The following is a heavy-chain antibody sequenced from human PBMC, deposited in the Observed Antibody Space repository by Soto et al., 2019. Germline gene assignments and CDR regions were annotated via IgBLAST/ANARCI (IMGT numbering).Heavy chain of an antibody. V-gene: IGHV1-69*06. CDR3: ARELSGIAVARFDY. CDR1: GGTFSSYA. D-gene: IGHD6-19*01. Sequence: ASVKFSCKASGGTFSSYAISWVRQAPGQGLEWMGGIIPIFGTANYAQKFQGRVTITADKSTSTAYMELSSLRSEDTAVYYCARELSGIAVARFDYWGQGTLVTVSS. CDR2: IIPIFGTA. J-gene: IGHJ4*02.